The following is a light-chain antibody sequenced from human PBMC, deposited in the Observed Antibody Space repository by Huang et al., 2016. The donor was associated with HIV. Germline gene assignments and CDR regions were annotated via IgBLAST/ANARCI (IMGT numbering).Light chain of an antibody. Sequence: DIQMTQSPSSLSASVGDRVTITCRASENIRRYLNWYHQKPGTPPKLLIHSASTLQSGVPSRFSGSGSGTDFTLTITSLQPEDFATYYCQGSLSIPHTFGQGTKVDIK. CDR2: SAS. CDR3: QGSLSIPHT. V-gene: IGKV1-39*01. J-gene: IGKJ2*01. CDR1: ENIRRY.